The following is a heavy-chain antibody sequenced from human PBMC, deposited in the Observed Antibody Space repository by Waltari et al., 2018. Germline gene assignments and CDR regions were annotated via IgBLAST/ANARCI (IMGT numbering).Heavy chain of an antibody. CDR1: GYTFTDYY. D-gene: IGHD3-22*01. CDR2: GDPEDGET. CDR3: ATGRLSYYYDSSGYFFDY. J-gene: IGHJ4*02. Sequence: EVQLVQSGAEVKKPGATVKISCKASGYTFTDYYMHWVQQAPGKGLEWMGRGDPEDGETIYAKKYQGRVTITADTATDTAYMELSSLRSEDTAVYYCATGRLSYYYDSSGYFFDYWGQGTLVTVSS. V-gene: IGHV1-69-2*01.